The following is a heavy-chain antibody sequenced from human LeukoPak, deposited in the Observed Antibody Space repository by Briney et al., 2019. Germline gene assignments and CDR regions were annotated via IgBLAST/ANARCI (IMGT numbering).Heavy chain of an antibody. CDR1: GGSISSSNW. Sequence: PSGTLSLTCAVSGGSISSSNWWSWVRQPPGKGLKWIGEIYHSGSTNYNPSLKSRVIISVDKSKNQFSLNLTSVTAADTAVYYCAKVRVDKLFDYWGQGTLVTVSS. CDR3: AKVRVDKLFDY. V-gene: IGHV4-4*02. J-gene: IGHJ4*02. CDR2: IYHSGST. D-gene: IGHD3-10*01.